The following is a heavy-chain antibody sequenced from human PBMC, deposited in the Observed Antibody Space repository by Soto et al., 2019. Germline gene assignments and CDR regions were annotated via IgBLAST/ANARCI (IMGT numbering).Heavy chain of an antibody. V-gene: IGHV4-59*01. Sequence: SETLSLTCAVYGGSISSYYWSWIRQPPGKGLEWIGYIYYSGSTNYNPSLKSRVTISVDTSKNQFSLKLSSVTAADTAVYYCARVGVAGIYDYWGQGTLVTVSS. D-gene: IGHD3-3*01. CDR2: IYYSGST. CDR3: ARVGVAGIYDY. J-gene: IGHJ4*02. CDR1: GGSISSYY.